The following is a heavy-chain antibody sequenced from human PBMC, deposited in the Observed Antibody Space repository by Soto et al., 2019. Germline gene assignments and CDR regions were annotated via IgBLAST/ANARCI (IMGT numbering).Heavy chain of an antibody. CDR2: INPSGGST. Sequence: ASVKVSCKVSVYTLTELSMHWVRQAPGQGLEWMGIINPSGGSTSYAQKFQGRVTMTRDTSTSTVYMELSSLRSEDTAVYYCARAGGYSYTNEFDYWGQGTLVTVSS. J-gene: IGHJ4*02. V-gene: IGHV1-46*01. CDR3: ARAGGYSYTNEFDY. D-gene: IGHD5-18*01. CDR1: VYTLTELS.